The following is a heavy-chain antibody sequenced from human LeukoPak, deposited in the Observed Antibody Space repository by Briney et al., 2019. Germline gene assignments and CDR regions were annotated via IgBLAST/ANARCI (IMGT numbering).Heavy chain of an antibody. V-gene: IGHV4-34*01. CDR1: GGSFSGYY. CDR2: INHSGST. CDR3: ARAAYYYGSGSHYFDY. J-gene: IGHJ4*02. Sequence: SETLSLTCAVYGGSFSGYYWSWIRQPPGKGLEWIGEINHSGSTNYNPSLKSRVTISVDTSKNQFSLKLSSVTAADTAVYYCARAAYYYGSGSHYFDYWAREPWSPSPQ. D-gene: IGHD3-10*01.